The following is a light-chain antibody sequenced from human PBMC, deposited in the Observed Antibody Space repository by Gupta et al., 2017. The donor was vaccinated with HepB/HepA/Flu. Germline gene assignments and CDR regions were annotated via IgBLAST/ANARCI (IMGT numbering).Light chain of an antibody. CDR3: QVWDSSSDQVV. CDR1: NIGMTG. Sequence: FVLTLQSSVSVAPGKTARITRGGNNIGMTGVNGYLLRPGQAPILVIYYDNDRPSGIPERFSGSKSGNTATLTISRVEDGDEADYYCQVWDSSSDQVVFGGGTKLTVL. CDR2: YDN. V-gene: IGLV3-21*04. J-gene: IGLJ3*02.